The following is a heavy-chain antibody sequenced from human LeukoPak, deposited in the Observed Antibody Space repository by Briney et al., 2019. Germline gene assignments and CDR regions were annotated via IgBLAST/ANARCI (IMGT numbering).Heavy chain of an antibody. D-gene: IGHD3-22*01. J-gene: IGHJ4*02. V-gene: IGHV1-2*06. Sequence: GASVKVSCKASGYTLTGYYMHWVRQAPGQGLEWMGRINPNSGGTNYAQEFQGRVTMTRDTSISTAYMELSRLRSDDTAVYYCARVRYYDSSGYYSFDYWGQGTLVTVSS. CDR1: GYTLTGYY. CDR3: ARVRYYDSSGYYSFDY. CDR2: INPNSGGT.